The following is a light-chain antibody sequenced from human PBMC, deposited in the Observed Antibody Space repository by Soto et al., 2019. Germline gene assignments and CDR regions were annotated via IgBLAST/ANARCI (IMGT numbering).Light chain of an antibody. Sequence: EIVLTQSPVTLSLSPGERATLSCRASRSFASSYLGWYQQKPGQAPRLLIYAASTRATGIPARFSGSGSGTDFTLTISSLEPEDSAVYYCQQRNVWPPVTFGQGTRLEIK. CDR2: AAS. CDR1: RSFASSY. V-gene: IGKV3-11*01. CDR3: QQRNVWPPVT. J-gene: IGKJ5*01.